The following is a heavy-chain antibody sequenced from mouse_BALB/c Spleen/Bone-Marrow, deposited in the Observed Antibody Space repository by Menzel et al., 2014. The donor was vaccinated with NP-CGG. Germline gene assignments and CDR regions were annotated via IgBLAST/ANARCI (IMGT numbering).Heavy chain of an antibody. Sequence: EAKLMESGGGLVQPGGSLKLSCAASGFTFSSHTMSWVRQTPEKRLEWVAYISNGGGSTYYPDTVKGRFTISRDNAKNTLYLQMSSLKSEDTAMYYCARGGYYFDYWGQGTTLTVSS. CDR2: ISNGGGST. J-gene: IGHJ2*01. CDR1: GFTFSSHT. V-gene: IGHV5-12-2*01. CDR3: ARGGYYFDY.